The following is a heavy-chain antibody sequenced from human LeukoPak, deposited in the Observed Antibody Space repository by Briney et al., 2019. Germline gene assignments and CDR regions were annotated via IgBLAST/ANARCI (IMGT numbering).Heavy chain of an antibody. CDR2: ISYDGSNK. CDR3: ARDQVVVVPAARSLDI. D-gene: IGHD2-2*01. Sequence: GGSLRLSCAASGFTFSSYAMHWVRQAPGKGLEWVAVISYDGSNKYYADSVKGRFTISRDNSKNTLYLQMNSLRAEDTAVYYCARDQVVVVPAARSLDIWGQGTMVTVSS. V-gene: IGHV3-30-3*01. CDR1: GFTFSSYA. J-gene: IGHJ3*02.